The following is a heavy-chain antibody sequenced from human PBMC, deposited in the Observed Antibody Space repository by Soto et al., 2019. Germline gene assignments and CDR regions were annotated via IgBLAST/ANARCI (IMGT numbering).Heavy chain of an antibody. CDR2: IYYSGST. CDR1: GGSISSGGYY. J-gene: IGHJ5*02. V-gene: IGHV4-31*03. D-gene: IGHD6-19*01. Sequence: SETLSLTCTVSGGSISSGGYYWSWIRQHPGKGLEWIGYIYYSGSTYYNPSLKSRVTISVDTSKNQFSLKLSSVTAADTAVYYCARGRSGWRQPNWFDPWGQGTLVTVSS. CDR3: ARGRSGWRQPNWFDP.